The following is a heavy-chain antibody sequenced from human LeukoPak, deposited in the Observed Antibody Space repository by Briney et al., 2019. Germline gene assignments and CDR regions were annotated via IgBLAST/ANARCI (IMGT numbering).Heavy chain of an antibody. CDR1: GLTFSSYA. V-gene: IGHV3-23*01. Sequence: PGGSLRLSCAASGLTFSSYAMSWVRQAPGKGLEWVSAISGSGGSTYYADSVKGRFAISRDNSKNTLYLQMNRLRAEDTAVYYCAKDRVDYGGWFDPWGQGTLVTVSS. J-gene: IGHJ5*02. CDR3: AKDRVDYGGWFDP. D-gene: IGHD4-23*01. CDR2: ISGSGGST.